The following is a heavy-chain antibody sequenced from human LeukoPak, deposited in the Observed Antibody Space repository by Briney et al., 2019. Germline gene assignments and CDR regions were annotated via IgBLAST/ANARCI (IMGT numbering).Heavy chain of an antibody. V-gene: IGHV4-4*02. J-gene: IGHJ3*01. D-gene: IGHD3-3*01. CDR2: IYHSGST. CDR1: GDSISSGHW. Sequence: SETLSLTCTVSGDSISSGHWWSWVRQPPGKGLEWIGEIYHSGSTNDNPSLKSRLTISVDKSKNQFSLKLSSVTAADTAVYYCARVLREGAFDVWGQGTMVTISS. CDR3: ARVLREGAFDV.